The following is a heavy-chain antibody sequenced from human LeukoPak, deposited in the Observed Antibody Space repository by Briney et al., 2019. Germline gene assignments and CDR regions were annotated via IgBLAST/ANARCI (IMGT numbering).Heavy chain of an antibody. J-gene: IGHJ4*02. Sequence: GGSLRLSCAASGFTFSSYWMTWVRQAPGKGLEWVANIKGDGSEKYYVDSVKGRLTISRDNAKNSLYLQMNSLRAEDTAVYYCARHRGRRDETNFDYWGQGTLVTVSS. V-gene: IGHV3-7*01. CDR2: IKGDGSEK. D-gene: IGHD5-24*01. CDR1: GFTFSSYW. CDR3: ARHRGRRDETNFDY.